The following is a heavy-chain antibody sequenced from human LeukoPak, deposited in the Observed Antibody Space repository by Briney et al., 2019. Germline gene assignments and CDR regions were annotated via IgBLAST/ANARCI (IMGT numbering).Heavy chain of an antibody. CDR1: GYTFTSYG. CDR2: ISAYNGNT. J-gene: IGHJ5*02. Sequence: GASVTVSCKASGYTFTSYGISWVRQAPGQGLEWMGWISAYNGNTNYAQKLQGRVTMTTDTSTSTAYMELRSLRSDDTAVYYCARPVLRFLAWPQGNWFHPWAREPWSPSPQ. V-gene: IGHV1-18*01. CDR3: ARPVLRFLAWPQGNWFHP. D-gene: IGHD3-3*01.